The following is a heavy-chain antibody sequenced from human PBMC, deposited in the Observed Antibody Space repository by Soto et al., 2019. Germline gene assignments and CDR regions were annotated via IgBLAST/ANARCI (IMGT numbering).Heavy chain of an antibody. CDR1: RDSIISSGYF. CDR2: IYYSGST. D-gene: IGHD5-18*01. CDR3: ARSDPVDTAMFSFDY. J-gene: IGHJ4*02. Sequence: SETLSLTCTVTRDSIISSGYFWSWIRQHPGKGLEWIGYIYYSGSTNYNPSLKSRVTISVDTSKNQFSLKLSSVTAADTAVYYCARSDPVDTAMFSFDYCGQGTLVTVSS. V-gene: IGHV4-61*08.